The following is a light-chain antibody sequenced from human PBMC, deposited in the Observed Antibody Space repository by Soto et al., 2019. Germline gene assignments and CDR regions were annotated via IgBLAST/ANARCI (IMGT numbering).Light chain of an antibody. CDR2: GAS. CDR1: QSVSSSY. J-gene: IGKJ5*01. CDR3: QQYGSSSIT. V-gene: IGKV3-20*01. Sequence: EIVLTQSPGTLSLSPGERATLSCRASQSVSSSYLAWYQQKPGQAPRLLFYGASSRATGIPDRFSGSGSGTDFTLTISRLEPEDFAVYYCQQYGSSSITFGQGTRLELK.